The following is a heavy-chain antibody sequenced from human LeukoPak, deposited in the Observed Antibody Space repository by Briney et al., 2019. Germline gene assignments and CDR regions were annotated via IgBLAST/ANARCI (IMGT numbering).Heavy chain of an antibody. V-gene: IGHV3-74*01. CDR1: RFTFSSYW. Sequence: GGSLRLSCAASRFTFSSYWMHWVRQAPGKGLVWVSRINSDGSRTSYADSVKGRFTISRDNAKNTLYLQMNSLRAEDTAVYYCAREEGSGYYYVDYWGQGTLVTVSS. CDR2: INSDGSRT. D-gene: IGHD3-22*01. CDR3: AREEGSGYYYVDY. J-gene: IGHJ4*02.